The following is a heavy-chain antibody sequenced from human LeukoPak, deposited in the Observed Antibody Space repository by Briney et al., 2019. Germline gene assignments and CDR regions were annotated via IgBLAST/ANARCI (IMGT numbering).Heavy chain of an antibody. D-gene: IGHD3-22*01. CDR3: AKSGYDSSGYYPFDY. Sequence: GGSLRLSCAASGFTFSSYAMSWVRHPPGKGLEWVSAITGSGGSTYYADSVKGRFTISRDNSKNTLYLQMNSLRAEDTAVYYCAKSGYDSSGYYPFDYWGQGTLVTVSS. J-gene: IGHJ4*02. CDR2: ITGSGGST. V-gene: IGHV3-23*01. CDR1: GFTFSSYA.